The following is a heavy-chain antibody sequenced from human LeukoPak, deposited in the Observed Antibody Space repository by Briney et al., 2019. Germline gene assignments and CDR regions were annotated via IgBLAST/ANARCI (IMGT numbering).Heavy chain of an antibody. Sequence: GASVKVSCKASGYTFTSYGISWVRLAPGQGLEWMGCISAYNGNTNYAQKLQGRVTMTTDTSTSTAYMELRSLRSDDTAVYYCARDSPRPYCSGGSCYYFDYWGQGTLVTVSS. D-gene: IGHD2-15*01. J-gene: IGHJ4*02. CDR2: ISAYNGNT. V-gene: IGHV1-18*01. CDR1: GYTFTSYG. CDR3: ARDSPRPYCSGGSCYYFDY.